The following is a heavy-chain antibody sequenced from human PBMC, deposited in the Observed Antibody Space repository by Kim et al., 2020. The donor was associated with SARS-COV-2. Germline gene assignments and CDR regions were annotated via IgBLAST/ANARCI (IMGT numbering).Heavy chain of an antibody. CDR3: ARPNYDLLTGFD. D-gene: IGHD3-9*01. CDR1: GGSISSYTW. CDR2: VYYSGST. J-gene: IGHJ4*01. V-gene: IGHV4-4*02. Sequence: SETLSLTCTVSGGSISSYTWWSWFRQPPGKGLEWIGEVYYSGSTNYSPSNYNPSLKSRVTISLDKSKNQFSLRLTSVTAADTAVYFCARPNYDLLTGFD.